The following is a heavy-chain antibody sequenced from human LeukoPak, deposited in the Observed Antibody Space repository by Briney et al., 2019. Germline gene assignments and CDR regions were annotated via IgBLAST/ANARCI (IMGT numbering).Heavy chain of an antibody. CDR2: INSDGSFT. Sequence: GSLRLSCAASGFTFSSYWMHWVRQAPGKGLVWVSRINSDGSFTNYADSVKGRFTISRDNAKNTLYLQMNSLRAEDTAVYYCARAPGGSDYDFYLDYWGQGTLVTVSS. V-gene: IGHV3-74*01. CDR1: GFTFSSYW. J-gene: IGHJ4*02. CDR3: ARAPGGSDYDFYLDY. D-gene: IGHD5-12*01.